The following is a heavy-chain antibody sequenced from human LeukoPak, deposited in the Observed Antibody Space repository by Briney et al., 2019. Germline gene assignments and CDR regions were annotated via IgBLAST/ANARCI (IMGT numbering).Heavy chain of an antibody. CDR1: GGTFSSYA. CDR2: IIPILGIA. V-gene: IGHV1-69*04. D-gene: IGHD2-2*01. J-gene: IGHJ5*02. Sequence: ASVKVSCKASGGTFSSYAISWVRQAPGQGLEWMGRIIPILGIANYAQKFQGRVTMTRNTSISTAYMELSSLRSEDTAVYYCARGYRKNDCSSTSCYSWFDPWGQGTLVTVSS. CDR3: ARGYRKNDCSSTSCYSWFDP.